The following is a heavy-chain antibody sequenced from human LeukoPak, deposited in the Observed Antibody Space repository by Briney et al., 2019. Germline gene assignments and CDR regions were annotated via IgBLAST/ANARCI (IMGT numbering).Heavy chain of an antibody. CDR3: AKNGDRGAYCSGGSCYPYYYYYMDV. CDR1: GFTFNTYG. Sequence: PGGSLRLSCAASGFTFNTYGMSWVRQAPGKGLEWVSAISSTGGTTYYADSVKGRFTISRDNSKNTLYLQMNSLRAEDTAIYYCAKNGDRGAYCSGGSCYPYYYYYMDVWGKGTTVTISS. D-gene: IGHD2-15*01. J-gene: IGHJ6*03. CDR2: ISSTGGTT. V-gene: IGHV3-23*01.